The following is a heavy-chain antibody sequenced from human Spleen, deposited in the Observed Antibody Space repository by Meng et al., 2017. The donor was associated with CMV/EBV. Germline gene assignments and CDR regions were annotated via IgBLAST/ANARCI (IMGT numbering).Heavy chain of an antibody. CDR3: TTGVLIGTGTAFDI. CDR1: GFTFSSYW. Sequence: GGSLRLSCAASGFTFSSYWMHWVRQAPGKGLVWVSRINSDGSSTSYADSVKGRFTISRDNAKNTLYLQMDSLKTEDTAVYYCTTGVLIGTGTAFDIWGQGTMVTVSS. D-gene: IGHD2-8*02. V-gene: IGHV3-74*01. CDR2: INSDGSST. J-gene: IGHJ3*02.